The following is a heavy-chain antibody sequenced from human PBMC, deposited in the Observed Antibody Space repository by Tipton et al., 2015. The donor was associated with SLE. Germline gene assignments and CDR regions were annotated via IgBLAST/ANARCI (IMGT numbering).Heavy chain of an antibody. D-gene: IGHD6-19*01. CDR3: AKNLDSSGWSRIDY. Sequence: SLRLSCAASGFTFNSYAMSWVRQAPGKGLEWVSAISGSGGSTYYADSVKGRFTISRDNSKNTLYLQMNSLRAEDTALYYCAKNLDSSGWSRIDYWGLGTLVTVSS. CDR1: GFTFNSYA. CDR2: ISGSGGST. J-gene: IGHJ4*02. V-gene: IGHV3-23*01.